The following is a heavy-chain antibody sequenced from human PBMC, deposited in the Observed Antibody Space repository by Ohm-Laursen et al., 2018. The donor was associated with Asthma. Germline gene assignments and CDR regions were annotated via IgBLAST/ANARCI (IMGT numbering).Heavy chain of an antibody. D-gene: IGHD3-3*01. Sequence: SLRLSCAASGFTFRHHGMSWVRQAPGKGLEWVSTITDSGSNIDYADSVKGRFTISRDNSKNTLYLQMNSLRAEDTAVYYCARDVMEWYLPAFDFWGQGTLVTVSS. CDR1: GFTFRHHG. V-gene: IGHV3-23*01. CDR2: ITDSGSNI. CDR3: ARDVMEWYLPAFDF. J-gene: IGHJ4*02.